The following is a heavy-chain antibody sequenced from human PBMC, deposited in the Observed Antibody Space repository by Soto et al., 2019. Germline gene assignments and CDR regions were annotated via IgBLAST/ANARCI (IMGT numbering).Heavy chain of an antibody. Sequence: GESLKLSCTGSGDSFTRSLIGWVRQMPGKGLEWMGIIYPGDSDARYSPSFQGQVSISADKSINTAYLQWSSLKASDTAMYYCARHEAVVTMFRGVIINSYYYMDVWGTGTTVTVSS. CDR3: ARHEAVVTMFRGVIINSYYYMDV. V-gene: IGHV5-51*01. J-gene: IGHJ6*03. CDR2: IYPGDSDA. D-gene: IGHD3-10*01. CDR1: GDSFTRSL.